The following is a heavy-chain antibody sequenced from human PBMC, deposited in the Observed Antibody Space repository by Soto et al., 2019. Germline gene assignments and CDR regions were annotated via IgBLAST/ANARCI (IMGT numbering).Heavy chain of an antibody. CDR1: GYTFTGYY. J-gene: IGHJ6*02. D-gene: IGHD6-13*01. V-gene: IGHV1-2*04. Sequence: AASVKVSCKASGYTFTGYYMHWVRQAPGQGLEWMGWINPNSGGTNYAQKFQGWVTMTRDTSISTAYMELSRLRSDDTAVYYCARGTRGIAAAGTYYYYGMDVWGQGTTVTVSS. CDR3: ARGTRGIAAAGTYYYYGMDV. CDR2: INPNSGGT.